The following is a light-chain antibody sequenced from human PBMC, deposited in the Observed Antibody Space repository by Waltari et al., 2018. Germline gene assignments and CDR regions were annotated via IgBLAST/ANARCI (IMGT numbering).Light chain of an antibody. CDR1: SSDVGSYNS. CDR3: SLYTTSSVL. Sequence: QSALTQPASVSGSPGQSITISCTGTSSDVGSYNSVSWYQQHSGKVPKVIIYDVSNRPSGVSNRFSGSKSGNTASLTISGLQAEDEADYYCSLYTTSSVLFGGGTKLTVL. V-gene: IGLV2-14*03. J-gene: IGLJ2*01. CDR2: DVS.